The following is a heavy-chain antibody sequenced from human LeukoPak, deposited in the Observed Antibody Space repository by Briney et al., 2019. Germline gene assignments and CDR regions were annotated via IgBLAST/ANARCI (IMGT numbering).Heavy chain of an antibody. CDR1: GGSISSYY. D-gene: IGHD2-15*01. CDR3: ARVPRGYCSGGSCYYRYYFDY. V-gene: IGHV4-59*08. CDR2: IYYSGST. J-gene: IGHJ4*02. Sequence: SETLSLTCTVSGGSISSYYWSWIRQPPGKGLEWIGYIYYSGSTNYNPSLKSRVTISVDTSKNQFSLKLSSVTAADTAVYYCARVPRGYCSGGSCYYRYYFDYWGQGTLVTVSS.